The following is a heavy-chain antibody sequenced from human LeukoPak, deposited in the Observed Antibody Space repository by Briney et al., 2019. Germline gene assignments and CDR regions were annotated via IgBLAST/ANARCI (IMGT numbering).Heavy chain of an antibody. CDR3: ARGISHDY. D-gene: IGHD2/OR15-2a*01. V-gene: IGHV4-34*01. CDR1: GGSFSGYY. Sequence: SGTLSLTCAAYGGSFSGYYWSWIRQPPGKGLEWIGEINHSGSTNYNPSLKSRVTISVDTSKNQFSLKLSSVTAADTAVYYCARGISHDYWGQGTLVTVSS. J-gene: IGHJ4*02. CDR2: INHSGST.